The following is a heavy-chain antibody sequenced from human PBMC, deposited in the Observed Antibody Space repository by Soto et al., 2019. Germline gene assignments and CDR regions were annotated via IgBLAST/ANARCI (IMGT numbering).Heavy chain of an antibody. J-gene: IGHJ4*02. CDR3: ARVLTTVVTKRLYYIDY. CDR2: IYYSGST. Sequence: SETLSLTCTVSGGSISSGDYYWSWIRQPPGKGLEWIGYIYYSGSTYYNPSLKSRVTISVDTSKNQFSLKLSSVTAAGTAVYYCARVLTTVVTKRLYYIDYWGQGTLVTVSS. V-gene: IGHV4-30-4*01. CDR1: GGSISSGDYY. D-gene: IGHD4-17*01.